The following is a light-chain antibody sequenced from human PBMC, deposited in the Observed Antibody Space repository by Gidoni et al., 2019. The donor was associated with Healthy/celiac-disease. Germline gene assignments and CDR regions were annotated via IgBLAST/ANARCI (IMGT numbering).Light chain of an antibody. J-gene: IGKJ4*01. V-gene: IGKV3-15*01. CDR1: QSVSSN. Sequence: EIVMTQSPATLSVSPGERVTLSCRASQSVSSNLAWYQQKPGQAPRLLIYGASTRATGIPARFSGSGSGTAFTLTISSLRSEDFAVYYRQQYNNWQSFGGGTKVEIK. CDR2: GAS. CDR3: QQYNNWQS.